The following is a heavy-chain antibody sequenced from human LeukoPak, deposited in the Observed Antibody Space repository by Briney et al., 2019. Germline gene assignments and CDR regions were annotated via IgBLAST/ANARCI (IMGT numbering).Heavy chain of an antibody. CDR2: INHSGST. Sequence: SETLSLTCAVYGGSFSGYYWSWLRQPPGKGLEWIGEINHSGSTNYNPSLKSRVTISVDTSKNQISLKLSSVTAADTAVYYCARPHGSYRYYYYYYYMDVWGKGTTVTVSS. CDR1: GGSFSGYY. J-gene: IGHJ6*03. CDR3: ARPHGSYRYYYYYYYMDV. D-gene: IGHD1-26*01. V-gene: IGHV4-34*01.